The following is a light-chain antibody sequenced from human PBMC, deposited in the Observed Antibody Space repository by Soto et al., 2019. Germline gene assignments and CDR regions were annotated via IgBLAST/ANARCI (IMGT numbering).Light chain of an antibody. CDR2: DIS. Sequence: QSVLTQPASVSGSPGQSITISCTGTSSDVGSYSLVSWFQQHPGKAPKLMIYDISKRPSGVSNRFSGSKSGNTASLTISGLQAEDEADYYCCSYAGSSTYVFGTGTKLTVL. J-gene: IGLJ1*01. V-gene: IGLV2-23*02. CDR3: CSYAGSSTYV. CDR1: SSDVGSYSL.